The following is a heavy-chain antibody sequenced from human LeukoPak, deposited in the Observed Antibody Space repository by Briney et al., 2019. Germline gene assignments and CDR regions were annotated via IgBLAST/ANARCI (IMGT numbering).Heavy chain of an antibody. J-gene: IGHJ3*02. Sequence: GGSLRLSCAASGFTFSGSALHWVRQASGKGLEWIGRIRSKTNNYATTYAASVTGRFTISRDDAENTAYLQMNSLRAEDTAVYYCARGRQRGVYDFWSGYLFDIWGQGTMVTVSS. V-gene: IGHV3-73*01. CDR3: ARGRQRGVYDFWSGYLFDI. CDR2: IRSKTNNYAT. CDR1: GFTFSGSA. D-gene: IGHD3-3*01.